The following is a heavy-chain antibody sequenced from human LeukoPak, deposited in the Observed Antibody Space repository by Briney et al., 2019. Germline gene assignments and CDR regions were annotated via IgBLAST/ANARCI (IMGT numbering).Heavy chain of an antibody. J-gene: IGHJ4*02. CDR1: GFTFSIYV. V-gene: IGHV3-64D*06. D-gene: IGHD3-16*01. Sequence: GGSLRLSCSASGFTFSIYVIHWVRQAPGKGLEYVSAINGIGDTTYYADSVKGRFTISRDNSKNTVYLQMSSLRVEDTAVFYCARIRGGPIDYWGQGTLVTVSS. CDR3: ARIRGGPIDY. CDR2: INGIGDTT.